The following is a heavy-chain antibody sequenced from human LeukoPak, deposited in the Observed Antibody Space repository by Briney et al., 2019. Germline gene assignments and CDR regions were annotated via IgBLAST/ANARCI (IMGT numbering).Heavy chain of an antibody. CDR3: ARDRGYSYGLPYYFDY. D-gene: IGHD5-18*01. J-gene: IGHJ4*02. Sequence: GGSLRLSCAASGFTFSSYSMNWVRQAPGKGLEWVSSISSSSSYIYYADSVKGRFTISRDNAKSSLYLQMNSLRAEDTAVYYCARDRGYSYGLPYYFDYWGQGTLVTVSS. CDR1: GFTFSSYS. V-gene: IGHV3-21*01. CDR2: ISSSSSYI.